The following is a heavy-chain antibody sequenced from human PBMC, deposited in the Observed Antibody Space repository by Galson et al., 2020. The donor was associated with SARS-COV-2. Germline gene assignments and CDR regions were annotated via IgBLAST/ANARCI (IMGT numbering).Heavy chain of an antibody. CDR2: ISGSSGTI. Sequence: GGSLRLSCAASGFTFSDYHLTWIRQAPGKGLQWVSYISGSSGTIHYADSVKGRFTVSRDNDKKSVYLQMNSLRADDTAIYYCAREGSKIYEFWTGYFKKGWFDPWGQGTLVTVSS. D-gene: IGHD3-3*01. J-gene: IGHJ5*02. V-gene: IGHV3-11*01. CDR1: GFTFSDYH. CDR3: AREGSKIYEFWTGYFKKGWFDP.